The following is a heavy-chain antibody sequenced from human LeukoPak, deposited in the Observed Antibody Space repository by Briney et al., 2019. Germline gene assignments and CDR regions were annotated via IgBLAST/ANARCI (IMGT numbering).Heavy chain of an antibody. J-gene: IGHJ3*02. CDR3: ARVRYSSGYYYVRTSDAFDT. Sequence: PSETLSLTCTVCGGSISSYYWSWIRQPPGKGVEWIGYIYYSGSTNYNPSLKSRVTISVDTSKNQFSLKLSSVTAADTAVYYCARVRYSSGYYYVRTSDAFDTWGQGTMVTVSS. CDR2: IYYSGST. D-gene: IGHD3-22*01. V-gene: IGHV4-59*01. CDR1: GGSISSYY.